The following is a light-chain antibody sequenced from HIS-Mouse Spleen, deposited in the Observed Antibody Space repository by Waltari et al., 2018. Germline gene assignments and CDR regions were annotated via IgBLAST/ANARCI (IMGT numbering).Light chain of an antibody. CDR3: CSYAGSYTWV. Sequence: QSALTQPRSVSGSPGQSVTISCTGTSRDVGGYNYVPWYQQHPGKAPKLMIYDVSKRPSGVPDRFSGSKSGNTASLTISGLQAEDEADYYCCSYAGSYTWVFGGGTKLTVL. V-gene: IGLV2-11*01. CDR2: DVS. CDR1: SRDVGGYNY. J-gene: IGLJ3*02.